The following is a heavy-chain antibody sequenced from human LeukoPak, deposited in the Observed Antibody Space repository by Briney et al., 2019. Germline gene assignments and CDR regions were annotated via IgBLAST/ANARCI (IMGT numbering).Heavy chain of an antibody. CDR3: AKDDYYDSSGYYS. V-gene: IGHV3-30*18. CDR2: ISYDGSNK. CDR1: GFTFSSYG. D-gene: IGHD3-22*01. J-gene: IGHJ4*02. Sequence: GGSLRLSCAASGFTFSSYGMHWVRQAPGKGLEWVAVISYDGSNKYYADSVKGRFTISRDNSKNTLYLQMNSLRAEDTAVYYCAKDDYYDSSGYYSWGQGTLVTVSS.